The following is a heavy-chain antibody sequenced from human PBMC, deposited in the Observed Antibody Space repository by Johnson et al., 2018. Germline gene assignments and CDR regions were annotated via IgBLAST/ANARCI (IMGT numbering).Heavy chain of an antibody. D-gene: IGHD3-10*01. J-gene: IGHJ3*02. CDR2: ITPAGDSPI. CDR3: ARDTGYAFDI. V-gene: IGHV3-48*01. CDR1: GFTFSSYS. Sequence: VQLVESGGGLVQPGGSLTLSCAASGFTFSSYSMNWVRQAPGKGLEWVSYITPAGDSPIQYADSVKGRFTISRDNAKNSLYLQMNSLRAEDTALYYCARDTGYAFDIWGQWTMVTVSS.